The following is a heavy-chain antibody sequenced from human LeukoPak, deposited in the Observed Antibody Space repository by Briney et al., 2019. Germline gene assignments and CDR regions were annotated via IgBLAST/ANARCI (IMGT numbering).Heavy chain of an antibody. CDR3: VSDTGRAAANR. CDR1: GYTFTGYY. J-gene: IGHJ4*02. D-gene: IGHD6-13*01. V-gene: IGHV1-2*06. Sequence: ASVKVSCKASGYTFTGYYIHWVRQAPGQGLEWMGRININSGGTDFAQKFQGRVTLTRDTSITTAYLDLSTLRSADKAVYYCVSDTGRAAANRWGQGTLVTVSS. CDR2: ININSGGT.